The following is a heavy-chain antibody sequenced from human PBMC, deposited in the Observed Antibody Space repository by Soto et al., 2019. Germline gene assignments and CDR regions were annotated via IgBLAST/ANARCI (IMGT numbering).Heavy chain of an antibody. CDR2: ISGSGGST. CDR3: AKYPEYSGFDGSCFDY. CDR1: GFTFISHA. D-gene: IGHD5-12*01. Sequence: GGSLRLSCAASGFTFISHAMSWVRQAPGKGLEWVSTISGSGGSTYYADSVKGRFTVSRDNSKSTLYLQMNSLRAEDTAVYYCAKYPEYSGFDGSCFDYWGQGTLVTVSS. V-gene: IGHV3-23*01. J-gene: IGHJ4*02.